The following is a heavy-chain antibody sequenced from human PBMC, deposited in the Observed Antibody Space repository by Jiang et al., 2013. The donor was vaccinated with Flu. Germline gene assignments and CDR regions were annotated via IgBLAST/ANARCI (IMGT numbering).Heavy chain of an antibody. V-gene: IGHV4-39*07. CDR2: IYYSGTT. D-gene: IGHD3-10*01. CDR3: ASQHWDHGVGSYYMSH. J-gene: IGHJ4*02. CDR1: GGSISTSSFC. Sequence: GLVKPSETLSLTCTVSGGSISTSSFCWGWIRQPPGKGLEWIGTIYYSGTTYYNPSLKNRVTISVDTSKKQFSLKLSSVTAADTAVYYCASQHWDHGVGSYYMSHWGQGTLVTVSS.